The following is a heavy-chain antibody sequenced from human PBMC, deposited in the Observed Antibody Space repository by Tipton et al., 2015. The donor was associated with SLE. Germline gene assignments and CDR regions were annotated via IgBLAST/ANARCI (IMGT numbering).Heavy chain of an antibody. Sequence: TLSLTCTVSGGSTSFDYWSWIRQSAGRGLEWIGRIYTSGSTYYNPSLKSRVTMSLDTSKNQFSLRLSSVTAADTAVYYCAREGAAAGTDGFDFWGQGTKVTVSS. V-gene: IGHV4-4*07. D-gene: IGHD6-13*01. CDR3: AREGAAAGTDGFDF. CDR1: GGSTSFDY. J-gene: IGHJ3*01. CDR2: IYTSGST.